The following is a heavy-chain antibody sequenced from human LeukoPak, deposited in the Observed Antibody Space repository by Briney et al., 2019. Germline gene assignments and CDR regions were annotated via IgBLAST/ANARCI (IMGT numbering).Heavy chain of an antibody. V-gene: IGHV3-7*03. CDR2: IKHDGTDK. CDR3: AKHLEDDYNIPIDY. J-gene: IGHJ4*02. CDR1: GGSISSSSYY. Sequence: PSETLSLTCTVSGGSISSSSYYWGWIRQPPGKGLEWVANIKHDGTDKYYVDSVKGRFTISRDISKNTLYLQMNSLRGEDTAVYYCAKHLEDDYNIPIDYWGQGTLVTVSS. D-gene: IGHD5-24*01.